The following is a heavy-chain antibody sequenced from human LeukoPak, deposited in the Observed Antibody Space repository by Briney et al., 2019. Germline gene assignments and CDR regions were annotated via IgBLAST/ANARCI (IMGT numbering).Heavy chain of an antibody. J-gene: IGHJ4*02. CDR3: ARDLSDGYNSPDY. CDR2: ITSSSSYI. D-gene: IGHD5-24*01. V-gene: IGHV3-21*01. CDR1: GFTFSSYS. Sequence: PGGSLRLSCAASGFTFSSYSMNWVRQAPGKGLEWVSSITSSSSYIYYADSVKGRFTISRDNAKNSLYLQMNSLRAEDTAVYYCARDLSDGYNSPDYWGQGTLVTVSS.